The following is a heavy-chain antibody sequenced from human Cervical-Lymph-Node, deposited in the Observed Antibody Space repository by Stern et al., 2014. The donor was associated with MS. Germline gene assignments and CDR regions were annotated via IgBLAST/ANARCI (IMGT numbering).Heavy chain of an antibody. Sequence: VHLVESGAEVKKPGASVKVSCKASGYTFTGYYIHWVRQALGQGLEWMGWIIPNNGDTNYAQNFQGRVTMTRDTSISTAYMELSRLRSDDTAVYYCAKDGYNYWGQGTLVTVSS. V-gene: IGHV1-2*02. CDR1: GYTFTGYY. J-gene: IGHJ4*02. D-gene: IGHD5-24*01. CDR3: AKDGYNY. CDR2: IIPNNGDT.